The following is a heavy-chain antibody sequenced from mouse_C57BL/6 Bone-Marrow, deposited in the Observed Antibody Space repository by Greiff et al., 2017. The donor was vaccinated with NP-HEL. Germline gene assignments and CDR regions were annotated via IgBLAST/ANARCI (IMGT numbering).Heavy chain of an antibody. CDR1: GYTFTDYE. CDR3: TRRGGYSYYFDY. J-gene: IGHJ2*01. D-gene: IGHD2-3*01. Sequence: VKLQESGAELVRPGASVTLSCKASGYTFTDYEMHWVKQTPVHGLEWIGAIDPETGGTAYNQKFKGKAILTADKSSSTAYMELRSLTSEDSAVYYCTRRGGYSYYFDYWGQGTTLTVSS. CDR2: IDPETGGT. V-gene: IGHV1-15*01.